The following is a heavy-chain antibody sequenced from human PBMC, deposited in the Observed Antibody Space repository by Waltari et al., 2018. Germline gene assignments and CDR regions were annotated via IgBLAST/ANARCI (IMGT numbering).Heavy chain of an antibody. CDR3: ARILVDTAHDYFDY. V-gene: IGHV3-21*01. J-gene: IGHJ4*02. CDR1: GFTFGTYT. Sequence: EVQLVESGGGLVKPGGSLRLSCPASGFTFGTYTMNWVRQAPGKGLEWVSSITSSSSYIYYADSVRGRFTISRDNAKNSLYLQMNSLRAEDTAVYYCARILVDTAHDYFDYWGQGTLVTVSS. D-gene: IGHD5-18*01. CDR2: ITSSSSYI.